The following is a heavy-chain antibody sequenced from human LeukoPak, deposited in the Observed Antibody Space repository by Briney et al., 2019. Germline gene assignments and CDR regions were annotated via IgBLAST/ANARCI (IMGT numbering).Heavy chain of an antibody. D-gene: IGHD3-3*01. CDR2: IGTAGDT. V-gene: IGHV3-13*01. CDR3: ASVLRFLEWLFYYYYMDV. CDR1: GFTFSSYD. J-gene: IGHJ6*03. Sequence: GGSLRLSCAASGFTFSSYDMHWVRQATGKGLEWVSAIGTAGDTYYPGSVKGQFTISRENAKNCLYLQMNSLRAGDTAVYYCASVLRFLEWLFYYYYMDVWGKGTTVTVSS.